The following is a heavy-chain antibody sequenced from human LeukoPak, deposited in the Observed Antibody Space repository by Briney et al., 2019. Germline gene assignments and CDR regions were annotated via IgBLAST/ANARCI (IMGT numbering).Heavy chain of an antibody. D-gene: IGHD6-19*01. Sequence: GASVKVSCKASGYDFTSVGITWVRRAPGQGLEGMGWISPYNGNTRYAQKFQGRVAMTTDTSTTTAYMELRGLRFNDTAVYYCARAGPGSGWYFDYWGQGTLVTVSS. CDR1: GYDFTSVG. CDR3: ARAGPGSGWYFDY. J-gene: IGHJ4*02. V-gene: IGHV1-18*01. CDR2: ISPYNGNT.